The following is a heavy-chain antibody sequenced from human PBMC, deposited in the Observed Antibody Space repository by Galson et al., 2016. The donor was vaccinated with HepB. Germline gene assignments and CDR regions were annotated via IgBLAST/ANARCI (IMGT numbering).Heavy chain of an antibody. CDR1: GGSINNSNW. Sequence: SETPSLTCAVSGGSINNSNWWSWVRQPPGKGLEWIGEMFHSGSTNYNPSLESRLTLSLDKSKNQFSLKLKSVTAADTAIYYCAKATTPHYMDVWGKGTTVTVSS. CDR2: MFHSGST. D-gene: IGHD5-12*01. CDR3: AKATTPHYMDV. J-gene: IGHJ6*03. V-gene: IGHV4-4*02.